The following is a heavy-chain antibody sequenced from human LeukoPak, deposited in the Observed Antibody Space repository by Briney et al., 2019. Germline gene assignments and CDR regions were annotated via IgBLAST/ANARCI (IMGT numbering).Heavy chain of an antibody. Sequence: SETLSLTCTVSGGSISSSDYYWGWIRQPPGKGLEWIGCMYYSGNTHYNPSLKSRVTISVDTSKNQFSLELSSVTAADTAVYYCARRAPFARLFDYWGQGTLVTVSS. CDR2: MYYSGNT. CDR1: GGSISSSDYY. V-gene: IGHV4-39*01. J-gene: IGHJ4*02. CDR3: ARRAPFARLFDY.